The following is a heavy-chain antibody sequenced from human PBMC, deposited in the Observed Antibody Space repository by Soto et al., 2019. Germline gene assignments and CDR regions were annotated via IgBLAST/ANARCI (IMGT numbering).Heavy chain of an antibody. V-gene: IGHV3-30*18. Sequence: QVQLVQSGGGVVQPGRSLRLSCAGSGVTFSSYGIHWVRQAPGKGLEWVAIISYDGGNEKYTESVKDRFTISRDDSHNVAYLQMSSMRTEDTAMDYCAKDRYSGAYPTDFDYWGQGSLVPVSS. D-gene: IGHD1-26*01. CDR2: ISYDGGNE. CDR3: AKDRYSGAYPTDFDY. CDR1: GVTFSSYG. J-gene: IGHJ4*02.